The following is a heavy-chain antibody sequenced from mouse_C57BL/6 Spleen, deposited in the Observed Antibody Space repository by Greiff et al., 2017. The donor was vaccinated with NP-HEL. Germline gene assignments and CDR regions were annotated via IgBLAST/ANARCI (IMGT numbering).Heavy chain of an antibody. CDR1: GYSITSDY. Sequence: EVKLVESGPGLAKPSQTLSLTCSVTGYSITSDYWNWIRKFPGNKLEYMGYISYSGSTYYNPSLKSRISITRDTSKNQYYLQLNSVTTEDTATYYCARRGRSTGTSWYFDVWGTGTTVTVSS. D-gene: IGHD4-1*02. J-gene: IGHJ1*03. CDR2: ISYSGST. CDR3: ARRGRSTGTSWYFDV. V-gene: IGHV3-8*01.